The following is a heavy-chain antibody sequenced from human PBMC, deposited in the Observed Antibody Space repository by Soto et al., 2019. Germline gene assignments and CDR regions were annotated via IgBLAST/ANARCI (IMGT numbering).Heavy chain of an antibody. Sequence: QITLKESGPTLVKPTQTITLTCTFSGFSLSTSGVGVGWIRQPPGKALEWLALIYWDDDKRYSPSLKSRLTVTKDTSKSQVVLTMTNMDPVYTATYYWAHSRLDTAMVGDYYYGMDVWGQGTTVTVSS. V-gene: IGHV2-5*02. CDR1: GFSLSTSGVG. CDR2: IYWDDDK. CDR3: AHSRLDTAMVGDYYYGMDV. J-gene: IGHJ6*02. D-gene: IGHD5-18*01.